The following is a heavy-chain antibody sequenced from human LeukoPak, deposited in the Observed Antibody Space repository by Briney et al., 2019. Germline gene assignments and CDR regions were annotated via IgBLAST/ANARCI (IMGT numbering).Heavy chain of an antibody. CDR1: GFTFSSYA. D-gene: IGHD6-19*01. Sequence: GGSLRLSCAASGFTFSSYAMHWVRQAPGRGLEWVSGISGSGDSTNYADSVKGRFTSSRDNSKNTLFLQMNMLRAEDTAVYYCAKIPVSYSSGWSNFDYWGQGTLVTVSS. V-gene: IGHV3-23*01. J-gene: IGHJ4*02. CDR2: ISGSGDST. CDR3: AKIPVSYSSGWSNFDY.